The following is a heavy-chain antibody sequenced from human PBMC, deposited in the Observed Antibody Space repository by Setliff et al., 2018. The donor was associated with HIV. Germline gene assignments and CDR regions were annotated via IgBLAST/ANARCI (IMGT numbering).Heavy chain of an antibody. CDR2: IIPEFGTA. CDR3: ARDTQILEWFNYYMDV. V-gene: IGHV1-69*06. J-gene: IGHJ6*03. D-gene: IGHD3-3*01. Sequence: SVKVSCKASGDTFSSYAISWVRQAPGQGLEWLGRIIPEFGTANYAPKFQGRVTIAADKITNTAYMELSSLKSEDTAVYYCARDTQILEWFNYYMDVWGKGTAVTVSS. CDR1: GDTFSSYA.